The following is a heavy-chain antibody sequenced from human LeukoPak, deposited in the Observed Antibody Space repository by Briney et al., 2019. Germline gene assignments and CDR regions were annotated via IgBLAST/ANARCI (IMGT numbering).Heavy chain of an antibody. Sequence: ASVKVSCKASGYTLTSYGTSWVRQAPGQGLEWMGWISAYNGNTNYAQKLQGRVTMTTDTSTSTAYMELRSLRSDDTAVYYCARVVTMVRGVRVGDYWGQGTLVTVSS. CDR3: ARVVTMVRGVRVGDY. CDR1: GYTLTSYG. J-gene: IGHJ4*02. V-gene: IGHV1-18*04. D-gene: IGHD3-10*01. CDR2: ISAYNGNT.